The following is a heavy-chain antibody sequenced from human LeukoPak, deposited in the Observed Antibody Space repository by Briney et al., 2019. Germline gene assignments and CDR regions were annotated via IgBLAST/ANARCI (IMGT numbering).Heavy chain of an antibody. V-gene: IGHV1-18*01. D-gene: IGHD3-10*01. J-gene: IGHJ4*02. Sequence: ASVKVSCKASGYTFIDYGISWVRQAPGQGHEWMGWISTLNGNTNYAQMFQGRVTMTTDTSTSTAYMELRSLRSDDTAVYYCGRASGGEAYWGQGTLVTVSS. CDR1: GYTFIDYG. CDR2: ISTLNGNT. CDR3: GRASGGEAY.